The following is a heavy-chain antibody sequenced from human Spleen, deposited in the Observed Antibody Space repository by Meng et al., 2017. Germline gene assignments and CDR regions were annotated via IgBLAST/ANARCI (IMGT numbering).Heavy chain of an antibody. Sequence: VDLQGSGPGWGRPSGPLPLPCAVPVGSTGSSNGWSWVRQPPGKGLEWIGEIYHSGSTNYNPSLKSRVTISVDKSKNQFSLKLSSVTAADTAVYYCARAEGLIAVAGIDYWGQGTLVTVSS. CDR2: IYHSGST. CDR3: ARAEGLIAVAGIDY. V-gene: IGHV4-4*02. CDR1: VGSTGSSNG. J-gene: IGHJ4*02. D-gene: IGHD6-19*01.